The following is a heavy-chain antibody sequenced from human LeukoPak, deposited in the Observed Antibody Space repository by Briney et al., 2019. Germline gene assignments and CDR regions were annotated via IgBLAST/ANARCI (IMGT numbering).Heavy chain of an antibody. CDR2: IYHSGST. V-gene: IGHV4-59*12. CDR3: ARDPTNP. CDR1: GGSISSDY. Sequence: SETLSLTCTVSGGSISSDYWSWIRQPPGKGLEWIGYIYHSGSTYYNPSLKSRVTISVDTSKNQFSLKLSSVTAADTAVYYCARDPTNPWGQGTLVTVSS. J-gene: IGHJ5*02.